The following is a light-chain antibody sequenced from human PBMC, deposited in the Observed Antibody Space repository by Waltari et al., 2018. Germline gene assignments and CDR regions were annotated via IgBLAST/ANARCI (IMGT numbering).Light chain of an antibody. CDR1: NIESKS. CDR3: QVWDANNDPGV. J-gene: IGLJ1*01. CDR2: YDS. Sequence: SYVLTQPPSVSVAPGETATITRGGNNIESKSVHWYRQRPGQAPVLVISYDSDRPSGIPERFSGSNSGNTATLTISRVEAGDEADYYCQVWDANNDPGVVGTGTEVTVL. V-gene: IGLV3-21*01.